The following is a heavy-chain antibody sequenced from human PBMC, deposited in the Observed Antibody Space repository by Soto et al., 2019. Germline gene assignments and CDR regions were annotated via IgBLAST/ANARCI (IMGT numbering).Heavy chain of an antibody. CDR2: INHSGST. Sequence: SETLSLTCAVYGGSFSGYYWSWIRQPPGKGLEWIGEINHSGSTNYNPSLKSRVTISVDTSKNQFSLKLSSVTAADTAVYYCAREIKGIAARRPRYNWFDPWGQGTLVTVSS. V-gene: IGHV4-34*01. CDR1: GGSFSGYY. D-gene: IGHD6-6*01. J-gene: IGHJ5*02. CDR3: AREIKGIAARRPRYNWFDP.